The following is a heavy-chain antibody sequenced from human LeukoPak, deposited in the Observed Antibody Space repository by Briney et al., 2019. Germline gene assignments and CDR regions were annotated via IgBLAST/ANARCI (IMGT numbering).Heavy chain of an antibody. CDR2: IYYSGST. V-gene: IGHV4-39*01. CDR3: ARQGLRASLIPVAYYFDY. Sequence: SETLSLTCTVSGGSISSSSYYWGWIRQPPGKGLEWIGSIYYSGSTYYNPSLKSRVTISVDTSKNQFSLKLSSVTAADTAVYYCARQGLRASLIPVAYYFDYWGQGTLVTVSS. D-gene: IGHD2-15*01. J-gene: IGHJ4*02. CDR1: GGSISSSSYY.